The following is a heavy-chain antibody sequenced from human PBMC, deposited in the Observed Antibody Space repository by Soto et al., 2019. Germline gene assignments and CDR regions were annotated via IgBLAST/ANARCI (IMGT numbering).Heavy chain of an antibody. V-gene: IGHV4-59*01. J-gene: IGHJ4*02. CDR2: IYYSGST. D-gene: IGHD4-17*01. CDR3: AYGDSLDY. CDR1: CGSISSYY. Sequence: SETLSLTCTVSCGSISSYYWSWIRQPPGKGLEWIGYIYYSGSTNYNPSLKSRVTISVDTSKNQFSLKLSSVTAADTAVYYCAYGDSLDYWGQGTLVTVSS.